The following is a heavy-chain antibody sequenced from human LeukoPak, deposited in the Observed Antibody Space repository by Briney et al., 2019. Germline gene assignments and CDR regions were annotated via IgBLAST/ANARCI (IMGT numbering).Heavy chain of an antibody. CDR2: IRYDGTNK. J-gene: IGHJ4*02. V-gene: IGHV3-30*02. CDR1: GFTFSSYG. D-gene: IGHD3-3*01. CDR3: AKDKNDFWSGYYTVYYFDY. Sequence: PGGSLRLSCAASGFTFSSYGIHWVRQAPGKGLEWVAFIRYDGTNKYYADSVKGRFTISRDNSKNTLYLQMNGLRAEDTAVYYCAKDKNDFWSGYYTVYYFDYWGQGTLVTVSS.